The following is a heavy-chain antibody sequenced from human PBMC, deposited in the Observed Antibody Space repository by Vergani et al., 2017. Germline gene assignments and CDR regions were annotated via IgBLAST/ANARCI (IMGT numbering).Heavy chain of an antibody. CDR3: AKVCNRDGYNFRYYYYYMDV. Sequence: EVQLLESGGGLVQPGGSLRLSCAASGFTFSSYAMSWVRQAPGKGLEWVSAISGSGGSTYYADSVKGRFTISRDNSKNTLYLQMNSLRAEDTAVYYCAKVCNRDGYNFRYYYYYMDVWGKGTTVTVSS. D-gene: IGHD5-24*01. CDR2: ISGSGGST. V-gene: IGHV3-23*01. CDR1: GFTFSSYA. J-gene: IGHJ6*03.